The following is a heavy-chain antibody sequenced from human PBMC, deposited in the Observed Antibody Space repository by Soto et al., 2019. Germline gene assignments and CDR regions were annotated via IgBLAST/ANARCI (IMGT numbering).Heavy chain of an antibody. J-gene: IGHJ4*02. CDR3: ARGGVTMKYYFDY. CDR2: ISYDGSNK. CDR1: GFTFSSYA. D-gene: IGHD3-10*01. V-gene: IGHV3-30-3*01. Sequence: GGSLRLSCAASGFTFSSYAMHWVRQAPGKGLEWVAVISYDGSNKYYADSVKGRFTISRDNSKNTLYLQMNSLRAEDTAVYYCARGGVTMKYYFDYWGQGTLVTVSS.